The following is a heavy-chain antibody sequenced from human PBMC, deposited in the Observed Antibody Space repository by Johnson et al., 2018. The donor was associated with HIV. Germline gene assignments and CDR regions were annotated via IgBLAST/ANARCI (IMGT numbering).Heavy chain of an antibody. CDR1: GFTVSSNY. CDR3: ARVITEGGTRWAFDI. Sequence: EVQVVESGGGLIQPEGSLRLSCAASGFTVSSNYMSWVRQAPGKGLEWVSVIYSGGSTYYADSVKGRFTISRDNSKNTLYLQMNSLRAEDTAVYYWARVITEGGTRWAFDIWGQGTMVTVSS. J-gene: IGHJ3*02. D-gene: IGHD6-13*01. CDR2: IYSGGST. V-gene: IGHV3-53*01.